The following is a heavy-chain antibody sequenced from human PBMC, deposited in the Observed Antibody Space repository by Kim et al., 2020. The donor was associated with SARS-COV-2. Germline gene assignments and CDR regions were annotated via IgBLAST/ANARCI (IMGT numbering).Heavy chain of an antibody. V-gene: IGHV1-3*01. D-gene: IGHD2-15*01. CDR2: INAGNGNT. CDR1: GYTFTSYA. J-gene: IGHJ5*02. Sequence: ASVKVSCKASGYTFTSYAMHWVRQAPGQRLEWMGWINAGNGNTKYSQKFQGRVTITRDTSASTAYMELSSLRSEDTAVYYCAREFGYCSGGSCRINWFDPWGQGTLVTVSS. CDR3: AREFGYCSGGSCRINWFDP.